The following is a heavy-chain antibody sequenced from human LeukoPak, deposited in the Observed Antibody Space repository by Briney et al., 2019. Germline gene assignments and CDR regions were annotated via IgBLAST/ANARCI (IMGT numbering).Heavy chain of an antibody. D-gene: IGHD3/OR15-3a*01. J-gene: IGHJ4*02. CDR1: GFTFSSYW. CDR2: IKQDEGEK. V-gene: IGHV3-7*01. Sequence: PGGSLRLSCAASGFTFSSYWMSWARQAPGKGLEWVANIKQDEGEKYYMDSVKGRFNISRDNAKNSLSLQMSSLRADDTAVYYCARVGRDSKYGYFDFWGQGTLVTVSS. CDR3: ARVGRDSKYGYFDF.